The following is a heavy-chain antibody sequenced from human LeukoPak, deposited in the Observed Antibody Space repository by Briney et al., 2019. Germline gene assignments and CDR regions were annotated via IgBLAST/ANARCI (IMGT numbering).Heavy chain of an antibody. CDR2: IYYRGST. D-gene: IGHD2-21*01. CDR1: GGSISSYY. V-gene: IGHV4-59*08. Sequence: SETLSLTCTVSGGSISSYYWSWIRQPPGKGLEWIGYIYYRGSTNYNPSLKSRVTISVDTSKNQFSLKLSSVTAADTAVYYCARLFLKNWFDPWGQGTLVTVSS. J-gene: IGHJ5*02. CDR3: ARLFLKNWFDP.